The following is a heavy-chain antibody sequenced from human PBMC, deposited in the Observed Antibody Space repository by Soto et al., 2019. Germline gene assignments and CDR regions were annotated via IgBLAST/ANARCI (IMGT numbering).Heavy chain of an antibody. Sequence: SETLSRTCTASGGSISSYYRSWIRQPPGKGLEWIGYIYYSGITNYNPSLKSRVTISVDTSKNQFSLKLSSATAADTAVYYWARYKSNYYYGMDVWGQGTTVTVAS. D-gene: IGHD1-20*01. J-gene: IGHJ6*02. CDR1: GGSISSYY. CDR3: ARYKSNYYYGMDV. V-gene: IGHV4-59*01. CDR2: IYYSGIT.